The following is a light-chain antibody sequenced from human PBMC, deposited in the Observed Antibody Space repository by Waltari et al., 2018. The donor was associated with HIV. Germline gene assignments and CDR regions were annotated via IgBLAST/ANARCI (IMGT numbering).Light chain of an antibody. CDR1: KWGVKN. Sequence: SYERTKPPSVSGSQGQKASITCPGAKWGVKNVCWYQQKPGQSPVLVIYEDNNRPSGIPERFSGSNSGNTATLTISGTQAMDEADYYCQAWDSSTGVFGGGTKLTVL. V-gene: IGLV3-1*01. CDR2: EDN. J-gene: IGLJ2*01. CDR3: QAWDSSTGV.